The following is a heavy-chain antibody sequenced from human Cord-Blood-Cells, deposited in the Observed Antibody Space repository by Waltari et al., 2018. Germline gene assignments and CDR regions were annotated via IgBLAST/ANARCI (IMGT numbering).Heavy chain of an antibody. CDR2: IIPLFGTA. D-gene: IGHD2-2*01. CDR3: ASAEGYCSSTSCYYYYGMDV. V-gene: IGHV1-69*01. J-gene: IGHJ6*02. Sequence: QVQLVQSGAEVKQPGSSVKVSGKASGGTFSSYAIRWVRPAPGQGLEWMGGIIPLFGTANYAQKFQGRVTIIAAESTSTAYMELSSLRSEDTAVYYCASAEGYCSSTSCYYYYGMDVWGQGTTVTVSS. CDR1: GGTFSSYA.